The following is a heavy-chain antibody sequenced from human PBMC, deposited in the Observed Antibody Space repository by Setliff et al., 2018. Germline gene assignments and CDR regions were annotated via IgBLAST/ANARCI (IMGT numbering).Heavy chain of an antibody. Sequence: GGSLRLSCAASGFTFSSYWMSWVRQAPGKGLEWVANIKQDGSEKYYVDSVKGRFTISRDNAKNSLYLQMNSLRAEDTAVYYCASNPFNSGPPYYFDYWGQGTLVTVSS. J-gene: IGHJ4*02. CDR1: GFTFSSYW. D-gene: IGHD6-19*01. CDR3: ASNPFNSGPPYYFDY. V-gene: IGHV3-7*01. CDR2: IKQDGSEK.